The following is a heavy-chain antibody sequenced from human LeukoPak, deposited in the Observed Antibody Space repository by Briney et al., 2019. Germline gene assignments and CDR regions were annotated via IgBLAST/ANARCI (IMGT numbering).Heavy chain of an antibody. CDR3: ARVLGSSRSGWFDP. J-gene: IGHJ5*02. V-gene: IGHV3-33*01. CDR2: VWYDGSNI. D-gene: IGHD6-13*01. CDR1: GFAFSNFG. Sequence: GGSLRLSCAATGFAFSNFGMHWVRQAPGKGLEWVAVVWYDGSNIYYADSVKGRFTISRDNSKNTLSLQMNNLRAEDTAVYYCARVLGSSRSGWFDPWGQGTLVTVSS.